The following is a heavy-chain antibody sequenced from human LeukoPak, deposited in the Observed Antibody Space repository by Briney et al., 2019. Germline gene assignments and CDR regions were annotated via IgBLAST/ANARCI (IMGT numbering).Heavy chain of an antibody. CDR1: GYTFTSYG. CDR3: ARDLTHRRNYDNSGYQIVPAF. Sequence: ASVKVSCKASGYTFTSYGISWVRQAPGQGLEWMGWISGYNGNTKYVQKFQGRVTVTTDTSTSTAYMELRSLRSDDTAVYYCARDLTHRRNYDNSGYQIVPAFWGQGTLVTVSS. V-gene: IGHV1-18*01. CDR2: ISGYNGNT. D-gene: IGHD3-22*01. J-gene: IGHJ4*02.